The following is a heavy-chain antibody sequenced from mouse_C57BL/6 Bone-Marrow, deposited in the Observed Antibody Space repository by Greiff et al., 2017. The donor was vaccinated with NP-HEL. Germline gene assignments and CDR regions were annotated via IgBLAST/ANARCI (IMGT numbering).Heavy chain of an antibody. V-gene: IGHV2-4*01. Sequence: VHLVESGPGLVQPSQSLSITCTVSGFSLTSYGVHWVRQPPGKGLEWLGVIWSGGSTDYNAAFISRLSISKDNSKSQVFFKMNSLQADDTAIYYCASLPRGFAYWGQGTLVTVSA. CDR2: IWSGGST. J-gene: IGHJ3*01. CDR3: ASLPRGFAY. CDR1: GFSLTSYG.